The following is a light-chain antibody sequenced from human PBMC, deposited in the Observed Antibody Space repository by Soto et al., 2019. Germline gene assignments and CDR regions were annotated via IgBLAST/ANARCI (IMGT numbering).Light chain of an antibody. Sequence: QSALTQPASVSGPPGQSITISCTGTSSDVGSYNLVSWYQQHPGKAPKLMIYEGSKRPSGVSNRYSGSKSGNSASLTISGLQADDEADYYCCSLTTSHTYVFGSGTKVTVL. V-gene: IGLV2-14*02. CDR2: EGS. CDR3: CSLTTSHTYV. J-gene: IGLJ1*01. CDR1: SSDVGSYNL.